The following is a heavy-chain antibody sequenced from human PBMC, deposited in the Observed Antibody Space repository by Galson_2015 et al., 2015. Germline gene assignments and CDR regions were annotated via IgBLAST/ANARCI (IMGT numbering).Heavy chain of an antibody. CDR3: ARAPAIQKWNWFDP. CDR1: GYTFTSYA. CDR2: IISGNGDT. V-gene: IGHV1-3*01. D-gene: IGHD5-18*01. Sequence: SVKVSCKASGYTFTSYAIHWVRQAPGQGLEWMGWIISGNGDTKYSQKFQGRVTITRDTSASTAYMELSSLRSEDTAVYYCARAPAIQKWNWFDPWGQGTLVTVSS. J-gene: IGHJ5*02.